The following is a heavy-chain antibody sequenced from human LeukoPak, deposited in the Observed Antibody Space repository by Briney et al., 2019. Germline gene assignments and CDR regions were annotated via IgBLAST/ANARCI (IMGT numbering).Heavy chain of an antibody. D-gene: IGHD3-3*01. V-gene: IGHV3-23*01. J-gene: IGHJ4*02. CDR2: ISGSGGST. CDR3: AKDPGDYDFWSGPSSLDY. Sequence: GSLRLSCAASGFTFSSYAMSWVRQAPGKGLEWVSAISGSGGSTYYADSVKGRFTISRDNSKNTLYLQMNSLRAEDTAVYYCAKDPGDYDFWSGPSSLDYWGQGTLVTVSS. CDR1: GFTFSSYA.